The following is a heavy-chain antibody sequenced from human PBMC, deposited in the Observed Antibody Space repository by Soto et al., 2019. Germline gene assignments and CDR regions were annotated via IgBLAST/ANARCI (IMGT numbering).Heavy chain of an antibody. Sequence: QVQLEQSGAEVKKPGSSVKVSCKASGGTFSTSAISWVRQAPGQGLEWMGGLMPLFPTPDYAQKVQGRVTLTANESTSTAYMELSGLKSDATAVYCCARDKDRLQLGGNSYYSLDVWGQGTTVTVSS. CDR2: LMPLFPTP. CDR3: ARDKDRLQLGGNSYYSLDV. D-gene: IGHD5-12*01. J-gene: IGHJ6*02. V-gene: IGHV1-69*12. CDR1: GGTFSTSA.